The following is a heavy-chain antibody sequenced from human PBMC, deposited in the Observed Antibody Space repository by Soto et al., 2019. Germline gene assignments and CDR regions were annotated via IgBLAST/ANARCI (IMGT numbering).Heavy chain of an antibody. V-gene: IGHV4-59*02. J-gene: IGHJ4*02. CDR3: ARISRDKYTSGWYYFDY. CDR1: GYSVTSHY. D-gene: IGHD6-19*01. Sequence: PSETLSLTCSFSGYSVTSHYLTWIRQSPEKGLEWIGYMHYTGFSHYNPSLKSRLTISVDRSKNQFTLQLTNMDPVDTATYYCARISRDKYTSGWYYFDYWGQGTLVTVSS. CDR2: MHYTGFS.